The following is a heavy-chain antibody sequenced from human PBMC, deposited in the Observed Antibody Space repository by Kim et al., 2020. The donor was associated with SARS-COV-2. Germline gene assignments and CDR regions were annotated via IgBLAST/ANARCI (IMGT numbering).Heavy chain of an antibody. CDR2: IFYSGST. V-gene: IGHV4-59*01. Sequence: SETLSLTCTASSDSFSAYYWSWIRQIPGKGLEWIGYIFYSGSTNYNPSLKSRATISWDTSRNQFSLDLTSVTQADTAVYYCARSEGRASWHQFDYWGQGVVVTVSS. CDR1: SDSFSAYY. CDR3: ARSEGRASWHQFDY. J-gene: IGHJ4*02.